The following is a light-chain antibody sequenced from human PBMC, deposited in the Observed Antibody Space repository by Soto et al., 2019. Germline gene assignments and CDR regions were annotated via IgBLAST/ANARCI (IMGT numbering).Light chain of an antibody. V-gene: IGKV3-11*01. J-gene: IGKJ4*01. Sequence: EIVLTQSPATLSLSAGERATLSCRASQSVGSYFAWYHQKPGQAPRLVIYDAFSRATGIPARFSGSGSGTDFTLTISSLEPEDFAIYFCQRRSSWPLTFGGGTMVEIK. CDR3: QRRSSWPLT. CDR2: DAF. CDR1: QSVGSY.